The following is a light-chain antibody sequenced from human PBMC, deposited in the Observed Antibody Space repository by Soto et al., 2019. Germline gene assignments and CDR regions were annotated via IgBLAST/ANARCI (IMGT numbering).Light chain of an antibody. CDR3: QQRSNWPPST. Sequence: EIVLTQSPATLSLSPGERATLSCRASQSVSSYLAWYQQKPGQAPRLLIYDASNRATGIPARFSGSGSGTNFTLPISSLQPEDFPVYYCQQRSNWPPSTFGQRTKVQIK. V-gene: IGKV3-11*01. J-gene: IGKJ1*01. CDR1: QSVSSY. CDR2: DAS.